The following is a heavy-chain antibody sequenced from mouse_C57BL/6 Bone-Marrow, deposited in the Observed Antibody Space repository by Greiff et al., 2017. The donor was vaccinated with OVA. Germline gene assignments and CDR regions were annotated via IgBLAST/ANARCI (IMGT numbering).Heavy chain of an antibody. CDR2: ISYDGSN. Sequence: EVQRVESGPGLVKPSQSLSLTCSVTGYSITSGYYWNWIRQFPGNKLEWMGYISYDGSNNYNPSLKNRISITRDTSKNQFFLKLNSVTTEDTATYYCARDLWDYYGLFDYWGQGTTLTVSS. V-gene: IGHV3-6*01. J-gene: IGHJ2*01. CDR3: ARDLWDYYGLFDY. D-gene: IGHD1-1*01. CDR1: GYSITSGYY.